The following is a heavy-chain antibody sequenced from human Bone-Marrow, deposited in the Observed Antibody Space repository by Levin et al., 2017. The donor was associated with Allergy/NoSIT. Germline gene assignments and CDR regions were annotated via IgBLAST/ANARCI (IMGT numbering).Heavy chain of an antibody. CDR1: GFTFSSYT. V-gene: IGHV3-23*01. CDR2: VSYSGLST. J-gene: IGHJ4*02. D-gene: IGHD1-26*01. CDR3: ARDRSGSYGPFDY. Sequence: SCAASGFTFSSYTMSWVRQAPGKGLEWVSGVSYSGLSTYYADSVEGRFTISRDNSENTLYLQMSSLRADDTAIYYCARDRSGSYGPFDYWGQGTLVTVSS.